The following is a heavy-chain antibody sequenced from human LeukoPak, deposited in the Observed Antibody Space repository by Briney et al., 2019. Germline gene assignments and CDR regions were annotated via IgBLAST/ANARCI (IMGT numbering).Heavy chain of an antibody. Sequence: SETLSLTCTVSGGSISSYYWSWIRQPPGKGLEWIGYIYYSGSTNYNPSLKSRVTISVDTSKNQFSPKLSSVTAADTAVYYCARGGASYDFWSGHHLRWFDPWGQGTLVTVSS. D-gene: IGHD3-3*01. V-gene: IGHV4-59*01. CDR1: GGSISSYY. J-gene: IGHJ5*02. CDR3: ARGGASYDFWSGHHLRWFDP. CDR2: IYYSGST.